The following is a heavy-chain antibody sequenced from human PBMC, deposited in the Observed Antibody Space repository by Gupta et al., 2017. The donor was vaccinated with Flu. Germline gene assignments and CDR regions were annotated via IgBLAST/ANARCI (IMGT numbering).Heavy chain of an antibody. V-gene: IGHV3-23*01. CDR3: AKDRSGNPAIDY. J-gene: IGHJ4*02. Sequence: EVQLLESGGGLVQPGGSLRLSCAASGLTFSDYAMTWVRQAPGKGLEWVSTIGGGGHTTNYADSVMGRFTISRDNSKNTLYLQMNSLRGDDTAIYYCAKDRSGNPAIDYWGQGTLVTVSA. CDR2: IGGGGHTT. CDR1: GLTFSDYA. D-gene: IGHD6-13*01.